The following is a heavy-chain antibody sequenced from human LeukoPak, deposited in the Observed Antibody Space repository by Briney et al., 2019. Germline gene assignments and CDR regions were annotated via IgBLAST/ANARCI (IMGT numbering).Heavy chain of an antibody. Sequence: PSETLSLTCTVSGGSIGSYYWSWIRQPPGRGLEWIGHIYYSGSTDYNPSFKSRVTISLDTSKNQFSLKLSSVTAADTAVYFCARGPYAFDIWGQGTMVTVSS. CDR1: GGSIGSYY. CDR2: IYYSGST. CDR3: ARGPYAFDI. V-gene: IGHV4-59*08. J-gene: IGHJ3*02.